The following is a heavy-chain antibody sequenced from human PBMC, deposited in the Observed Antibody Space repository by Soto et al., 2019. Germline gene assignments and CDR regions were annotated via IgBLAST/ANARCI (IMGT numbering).Heavy chain of an antibody. Sequence: QVQLVESGGGVVQPGRSLRLSCAASGFTFSSYGMHWVRQAPGKGLEWVAVIWYDGSNKYYADSVKGRFTISRDNSKNTLYLQMNSLRAEDTAVYYCARDSDILTGLLHWNAFDIWGQGTMVTVSS. V-gene: IGHV3-33*01. D-gene: IGHD3-9*01. CDR3: ARDSDILTGLLHWNAFDI. J-gene: IGHJ3*02. CDR1: GFTFSSYG. CDR2: IWYDGSNK.